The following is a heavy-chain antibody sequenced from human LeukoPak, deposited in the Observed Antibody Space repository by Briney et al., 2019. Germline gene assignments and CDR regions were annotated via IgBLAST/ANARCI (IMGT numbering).Heavy chain of an antibody. CDR2: ISGSGSTT. Sequence: PGGSLRLSCAASGFTFSNYAMNWVRQAPGKGLECVSDISGSGSTTYHADSVKGRFAISRDNSKNTVYLEMSSLRAEDTAIYYCAKAKYTTSWHDFDYWGQGTLVTVSS. D-gene: IGHD6-13*01. J-gene: IGHJ4*02. CDR1: GFTFSNYA. V-gene: IGHV3-23*01. CDR3: AKAKYTTSWHDFDY.